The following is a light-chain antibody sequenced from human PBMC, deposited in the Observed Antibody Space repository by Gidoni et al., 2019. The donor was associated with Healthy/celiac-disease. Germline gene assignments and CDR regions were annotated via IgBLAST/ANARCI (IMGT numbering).Light chain of an antibody. Sequence: DIQMTQSPSSLSASVGDRVTITCRASQSSSSYLTWYQQKPGKAPQLLIYSSSSLPSGVPSRFCGSGSGTDFTLTISSLQPEDCATYYCQQSYSTLPITFGQGTRLEIK. J-gene: IGKJ5*01. V-gene: IGKV1-39*01. CDR3: QQSYSTLPIT. CDR2: SSS. CDR1: QSSSSY.